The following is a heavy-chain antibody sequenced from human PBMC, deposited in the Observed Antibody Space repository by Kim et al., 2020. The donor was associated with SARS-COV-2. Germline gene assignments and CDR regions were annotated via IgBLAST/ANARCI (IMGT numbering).Heavy chain of an antibody. V-gene: IGHV4-59*01. Sequence: PTGRVPISVDTSKNQFSLKLSSVTAADTAVYYCATRIQLPRYYYYGMDVWGQGTTVTVSS. CDR3: ATRIQLPRYYYYGMDV. D-gene: IGHD5-18*01. J-gene: IGHJ6*02.